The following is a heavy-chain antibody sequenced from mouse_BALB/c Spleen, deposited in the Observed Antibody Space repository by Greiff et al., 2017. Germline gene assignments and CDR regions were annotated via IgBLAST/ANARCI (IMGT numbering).Heavy chain of an antibody. V-gene: IGHV1-20*02. D-gene: IGHD1-1*01. CDR3: ARSGGDYGSSLDY. J-gene: IGHJ2*01. CDR2: INPYNGDT. CDR1: GYSFTGYF. Sequence: EVKLQESGPELVKPGASVKISCKASGYSFTGYFMNWVMQSHGKSLEWIGRINPYNGDTFYNQKFKGKATLTVDKSSSTAHMELRSLASEDSAVYYCARSGGDYGSSLDYWGQGTTLTVSS.